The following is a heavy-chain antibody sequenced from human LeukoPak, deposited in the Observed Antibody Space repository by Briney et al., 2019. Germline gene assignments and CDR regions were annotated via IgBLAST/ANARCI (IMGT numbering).Heavy chain of an antibody. CDR3: ARDSSSWYYYFYGMDV. Sequence: ASVKVSCKASGYTSNIYGISWVRQAPGQGLEWMGWISVYNDNTNYAQKFQGRVTMTTDTSTSTAYMELRSLRSHDTAVYFCARDSSSWYYYFYGMDVWGQGTTVTVSS. CDR2: ISVYNDNT. CDR1: GYTSNIYG. D-gene: IGHD6-13*01. V-gene: IGHV1-18*01. J-gene: IGHJ6*02.